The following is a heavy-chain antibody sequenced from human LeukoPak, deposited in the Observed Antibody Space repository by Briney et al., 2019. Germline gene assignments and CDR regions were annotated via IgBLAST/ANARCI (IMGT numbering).Heavy chain of an antibody. CDR1: GFTFSSYS. D-gene: IGHD3-3*01. CDR3: AKGPHYDFWNGYYIDY. CDR2: ITGSGSST. Sequence: PGGSLRLSCAASGFTFSSYSMSWVRQAPGKGLEWVSSITGSGSSTYYTDSVKGRFTISRDNSKNTLYLQMNSLRAEDTAVYFCAKGPHYDFWNGYYIDYWGQGTLVTVSS. J-gene: IGHJ4*02. V-gene: IGHV3-23*01.